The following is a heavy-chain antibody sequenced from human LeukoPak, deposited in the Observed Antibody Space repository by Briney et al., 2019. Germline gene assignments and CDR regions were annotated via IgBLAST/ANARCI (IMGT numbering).Heavy chain of an antibody. CDR3: ARGRRGYYDSSGYFDPLDY. D-gene: IGHD3-22*01. Sequence: SETLSLTCAVYGGSFSGYYWSWIRQPPGKGLEWIGEIKHSGSTNYNPSLKSRVTISVDTSKNQFSLKLSSVTAADTAVYYCARGRRGYYDSSGYFDPLDYWGQGTLVTVSS. V-gene: IGHV4-34*01. J-gene: IGHJ4*02. CDR2: IKHSGST. CDR1: GGSFSGYY.